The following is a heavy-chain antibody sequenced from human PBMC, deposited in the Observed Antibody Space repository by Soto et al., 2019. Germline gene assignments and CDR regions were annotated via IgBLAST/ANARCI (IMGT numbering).Heavy chain of an antibody. Sequence: QVQLQESGPGLVKPSETLSLTCTVSGGSVSSGRYYWSWIRQPPGKGLEWIGYIYYSGSTNYNPSLKSRVTVSVDTSKNQFSLKLSSVTAADTAVYYCARGNYDFWSGYPKLPDYWGQGTLVTVSS. V-gene: IGHV4-61*01. CDR3: ARGNYDFWSGYPKLPDY. CDR1: GGSVSSGRYY. J-gene: IGHJ4*02. D-gene: IGHD3-3*01. CDR2: IYYSGST.